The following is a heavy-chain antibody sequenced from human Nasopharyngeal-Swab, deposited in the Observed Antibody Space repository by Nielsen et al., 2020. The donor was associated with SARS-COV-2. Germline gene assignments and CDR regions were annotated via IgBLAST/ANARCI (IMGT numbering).Heavy chain of an antibody. CDR3: VRDIVVVPAARGSWFDP. CDR2: INPSGVST. V-gene: IGHV1-46*01. Sequence: ASVKVSCKASGYTFTSYYMHWVRQAPGQGLEWMGIINPSGVSTSYAQKFQGRVTMTRDTSTSTVYMELSSLRSEDTAVYYCVRDIVVVPAARGSWFDPWGQGTLVTVSS. D-gene: IGHD2-2*01. CDR1: GYTFTSYY. J-gene: IGHJ5*02.